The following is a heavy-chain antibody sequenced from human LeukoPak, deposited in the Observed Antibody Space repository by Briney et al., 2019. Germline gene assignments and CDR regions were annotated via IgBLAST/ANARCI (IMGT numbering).Heavy chain of an antibody. Sequence: GGSLRLSCAASGFTFSNAWMSWVRQAPGKGLEWVGRIKSKTDGGTTDYAAPVKGRFTISRDDSKNTLYLQMNSLKTEDTAVYYCTTNETPGVVEAFDIWGQGTMVTVSS. D-gene: IGHD2-15*01. CDR1: GFTFSNAW. J-gene: IGHJ3*02. CDR2: IKSKTDGGTT. CDR3: TTNETPGVVEAFDI. V-gene: IGHV3-15*01.